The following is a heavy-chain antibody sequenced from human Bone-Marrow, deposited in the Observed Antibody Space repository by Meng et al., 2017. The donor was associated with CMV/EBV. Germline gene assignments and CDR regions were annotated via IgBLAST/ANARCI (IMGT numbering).Heavy chain of an antibody. Sequence: SVKVSCKASGYTFTSYGISWVRQAPGQGLEWMGGIIPILGIANYAQKFQGRVTITADKSTSTAYMELSSLRSEDTAVYYCARDQGGYDRASYGMDVWGQGTTVTVSS. V-gene: IGHV1-69*10. J-gene: IGHJ6*02. D-gene: IGHD5-12*01. CDR3: ARDQGGYDRASYGMDV. CDR1: GYTFTSYG. CDR2: IIPILGIA.